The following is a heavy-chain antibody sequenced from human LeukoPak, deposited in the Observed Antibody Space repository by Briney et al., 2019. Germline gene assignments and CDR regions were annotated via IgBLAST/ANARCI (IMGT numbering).Heavy chain of an antibody. D-gene: IGHD6-13*01. V-gene: IGHV5-51*01. Sequence: GGSLTISCMGSGGSFTSYWGGGVRRMPGKGLEWMGIIYTGDSDTRYSPSFQGQVTLSAHKSISTPYLRGLCLTASDTAMYVRARRGDSSSWYQHWGQKPLVSVPS. CDR3: ARRGDSSSWYQH. CDR2: IYTGDSDT. J-gene: IGHJ4*02. CDR1: GGSFTSYW.